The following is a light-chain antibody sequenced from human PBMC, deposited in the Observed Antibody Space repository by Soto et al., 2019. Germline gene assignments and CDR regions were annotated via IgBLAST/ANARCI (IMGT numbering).Light chain of an antibody. J-gene: IGKJ5*01. CDR2: GAS. CDR1: QSIRSN. V-gene: IGKV3-11*01. CDR3: QQRNNWPIT. Sequence: EIVMTQSPDTLSLSPGEGATLSCRVSQSIRSNLAWYQQRPGQAPRLLMYGASNRATGIAARFSGSGSGTDFTLTINSLEPEDFAVYYCQQRNNWPITFGQGTRLEIK.